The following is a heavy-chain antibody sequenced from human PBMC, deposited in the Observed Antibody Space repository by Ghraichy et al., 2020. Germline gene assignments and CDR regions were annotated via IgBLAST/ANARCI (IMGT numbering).Heavy chain of an antibody. CDR3: ARWAGTAVGFNYWYFDF. J-gene: IGHJ2*01. CDR2: VDHSGST. V-gene: IGHV4-34*01. CDR1: SGSFSAFH. D-gene: IGHD6-19*01. Sequence: SEILSLTCAVYSGSFSAFHWSWIRQPPGKGLEWIGEVDHSGSTSYNPSLKSRVTISVDTSNNQISLKLTSVTAADTAVYYCARWAGTAVGFNYWYFDFWGRGTLVTVSS.